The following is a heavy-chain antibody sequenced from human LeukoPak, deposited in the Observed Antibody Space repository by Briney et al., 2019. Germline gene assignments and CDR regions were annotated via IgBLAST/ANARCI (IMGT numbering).Heavy chain of an antibody. V-gene: IGHV3-48*01. CDR2: ISSTGGTI. CDR1: GFTFSTYG. J-gene: IGHJ3*02. D-gene: IGHD2-15*01. Sequence: GGSLRLSCETSGFTFSTYGMNWVRQAPGKGLEWVSFISSTGGTIYYADSVKGRFTVSRDNGKNSLLLQMNSLRAEDTALYYCARGYSRAAFDIWGQGTVVAVSS. CDR3: ARGYSRAAFDI.